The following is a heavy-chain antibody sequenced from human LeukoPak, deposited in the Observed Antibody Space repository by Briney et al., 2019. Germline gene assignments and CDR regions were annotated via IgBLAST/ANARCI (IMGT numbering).Heavy chain of an antibody. CDR3: ARDGYSYGPGAFDY. Sequence: GGSLRLSCAASGFTFSSYEMNWVRQAPGKGLEWVSYISSSGSTIYYADSVKGRFTISRDNAKNSLYLQMNSLRAEDTAVYYCARDGYSYGPGAFDYWGQGTLVTVSS. CDR2: ISSSGSTI. V-gene: IGHV3-48*03. D-gene: IGHD5-18*01. CDR1: GFTFSSYE. J-gene: IGHJ4*02.